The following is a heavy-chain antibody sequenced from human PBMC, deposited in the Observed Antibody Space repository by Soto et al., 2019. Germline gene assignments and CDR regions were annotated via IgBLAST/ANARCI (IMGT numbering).Heavy chain of an antibody. J-gene: IGHJ5*02. D-gene: IGHD2-15*01. CDR2: MSASGATI. Sequence: PGGSLRLSCVASGFTFSDYYMSWIRQAPGKGLEWLSYMSASGATIHYADSVKGRFTISRDNAKSTLFLQMNSLRDEDTAVYYCAREFCSGGNCYTYYFDPWGQGIPVTVSS. V-gene: IGHV3-11*04. CDR3: AREFCSGGNCYTYYFDP. CDR1: GFTFSDYY.